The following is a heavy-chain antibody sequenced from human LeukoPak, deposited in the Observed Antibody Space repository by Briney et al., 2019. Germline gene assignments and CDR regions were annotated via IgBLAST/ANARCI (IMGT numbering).Heavy chain of an antibody. V-gene: IGHV4-39*07. CDR3: ARLGYCSGGSCYYYYYMDV. Sequence: PSGTLSLTCTVSDGSISSSSYYWGWIRQPPGKGLEWIGSIYYGSVFYSVSTYYNPSLKNRVTMSGDTSKNQFSLKLSSVTAADTAAYYCARLGYCSGGSCYYYYYMDVWGKGTTVTVSS. J-gene: IGHJ6*03. CDR2: IYYGSVFYSVST. CDR1: DGSISSSSYY. D-gene: IGHD2-15*01.